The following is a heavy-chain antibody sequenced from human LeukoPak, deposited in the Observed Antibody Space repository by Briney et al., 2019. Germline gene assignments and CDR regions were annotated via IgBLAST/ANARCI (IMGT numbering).Heavy chain of an antibody. J-gene: IGHJ4*02. Sequence: SETLSLTCTVPGYSISSGYYWAWIRQPPGKGLEWIGTIYHSDSTYYNPSLKSRVTISVDTSKNQFSLKLSSVTAADTAVYYCARTKVLPDYYDNSGGFDYWGQGTLVTVSS. V-gene: IGHV4-38-2*02. CDR1: GYSISSGYY. D-gene: IGHD3-22*01. CDR3: ARTKVLPDYYDNSGGFDY. CDR2: IYHSDST.